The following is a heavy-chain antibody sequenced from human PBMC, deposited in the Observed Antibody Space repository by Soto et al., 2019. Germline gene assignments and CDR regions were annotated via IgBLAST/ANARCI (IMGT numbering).Heavy chain of an antibody. Sequence: GESLKISCKGSQYNFMNFWVGWVRQMPGKGLEWMGTIYPADSDTRYSPSFQGQVTISADKSIRIAYLQWSSLKASDTAMYYCARSSGNSPHDGFDIWGQGTLVTVSS. CDR1: QYNFMNFW. J-gene: IGHJ3*02. V-gene: IGHV5-51*01. CDR2: IYPADSDT. CDR3: ARSSGNSPHDGFDI. D-gene: IGHD3-10*01.